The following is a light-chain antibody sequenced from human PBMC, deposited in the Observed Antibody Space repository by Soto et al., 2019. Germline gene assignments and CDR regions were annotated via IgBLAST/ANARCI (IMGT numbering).Light chain of an antibody. Sequence: ETVMTQSPATLPVSPGERATLSCRASQSVSLNLAWYQQKPGQAPRLLISDASTRATGIPARFSGSGSGTEFTLTVSSLQSEDFAVYYCQQYIKWPITFGQGTRLEI. CDR1: QSVSLN. CDR3: QQYIKWPIT. J-gene: IGKJ5*01. V-gene: IGKV3-15*01. CDR2: DAS.